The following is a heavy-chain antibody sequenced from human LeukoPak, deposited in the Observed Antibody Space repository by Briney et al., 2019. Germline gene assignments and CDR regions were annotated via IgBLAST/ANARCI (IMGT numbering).Heavy chain of an antibody. CDR3: ASGRQLGY. CDR1: GFTFSNYW. J-gene: IGHJ4*02. CDR2: IKEDGSEK. V-gene: IGHV3-7*01. Sequence: GGSLRLSCAASGFTFSNYWMSWVRQAPGKGGEGVAHIKEDGSEKYYVEAVKGGVTISRDNARTSLYLQMNSLRAEDTAVYYCASGRQLGYWGQGTLLTVSS. D-gene: IGHD6-13*01.